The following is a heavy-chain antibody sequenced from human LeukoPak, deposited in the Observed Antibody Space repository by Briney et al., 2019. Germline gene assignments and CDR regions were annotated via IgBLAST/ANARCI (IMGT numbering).Heavy chain of an antibody. V-gene: IGHV3-49*03. Sequence: GGSLRLSCTASGFTFGDYAMSWFRQAPGKGLEWVGFIRSKAYGGTTEYAASVKGRFTISRDNSKNTLYLQMNSLRAEDTAVYYCATQYYYDSSGYYGIFDYWGQGTLVTVSS. J-gene: IGHJ4*02. CDR1: GFTFGDYA. CDR2: IRSKAYGGTT. D-gene: IGHD3-22*01. CDR3: ATQYYYDSSGYYGIFDY.